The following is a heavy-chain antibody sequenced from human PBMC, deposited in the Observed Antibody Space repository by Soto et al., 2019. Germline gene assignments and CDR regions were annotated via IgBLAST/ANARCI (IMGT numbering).Heavy chain of an antibody. CDR2: IWYDGSNK. D-gene: IGHD3-22*01. Sequence: PGGSLRLSCAASGFTFSSYGMHWFRQAPGKGLEWVAVIWYDGSNKYYADSVKGRFTISRDNSKNTLYLQMNSLRAEDTDVYYCAREYYDSSGYYYFGFGYWGQGTLVTVSS. CDR3: AREYYDSSGYYYFGFGY. CDR1: GFTFSSYG. V-gene: IGHV3-33*01. J-gene: IGHJ4*02.